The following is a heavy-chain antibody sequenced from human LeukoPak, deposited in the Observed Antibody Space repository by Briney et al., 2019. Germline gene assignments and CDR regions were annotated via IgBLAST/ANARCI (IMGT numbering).Heavy chain of an antibody. Sequence: PSETLSLTCAVYGGSFSGYYWSWIRQPPGKGLEWIGEINHSGSTNYNPSLKSRVTISVDTSKNQFSLKLSSVTAADTAVYYCARGEDSINWFDPWGQGTLVTVSS. CDR2: INHSGST. D-gene: IGHD4-4*01. V-gene: IGHV4-34*01. CDR1: GGSFSGYY. J-gene: IGHJ5*02. CDR3: ARGEDSINWFDP.